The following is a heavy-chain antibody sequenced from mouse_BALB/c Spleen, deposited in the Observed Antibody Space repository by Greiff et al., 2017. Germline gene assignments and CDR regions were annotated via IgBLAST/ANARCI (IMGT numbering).Heavy chain of an antibody. V-gene: IGHV1-54*01. Sequence: QVHVKQSGAELVRPGTSVKVSCKASGYAFTNYLIEWVKQRPGQGLEWIGVINPGSGGTNYNEKFKGKATLTADKSSSTAYMQLSSLTSDDSAVYFCARFDGYYVGAMDYWGQGTSVTVSS. CDR2: INPGSGGT. D-gene: IGHD2-3*01. CDR1: GYAFTNYL. J-gene: IGHJ4*01. CDR3: ARFDGYYVGAMDY.